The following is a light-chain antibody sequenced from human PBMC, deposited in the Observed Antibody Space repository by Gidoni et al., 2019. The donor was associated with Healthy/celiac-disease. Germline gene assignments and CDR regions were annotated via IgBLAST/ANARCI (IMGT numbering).Light chain of an antibody. J-gene: IGKJ1*01. Sequence: DIQMTQSPSTLSASVDDRFTITCRASQRISSWLAWYQKKPGKAPKLLIYKASSLESGVPSRFSGRGSGTECTLTISGLEADDFANYYCQQYNSYWTFXQXTKVEIK. CDR2: KAS. V-gene: IGKV1-5*03. CDR3: QQYNSYWT. CDR1: QRISSW.